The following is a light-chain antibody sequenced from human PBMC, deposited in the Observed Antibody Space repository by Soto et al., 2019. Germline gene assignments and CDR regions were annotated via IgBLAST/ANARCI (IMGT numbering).Light chain of an antibody. CDR2: GAS. J-gene: IGKJ1*01. Sequence: DIHVTQSPSSLPASLGDRVTITCRASENITNYLIWYQQKPGQAPKLLIYGASTLKTGVPSRFSGSGSGTDFTFTIGGLQPDDFATYYCAQIYTAQWTFGQGTRVDLK. CDR1: ENITNY. CDR3: AQIYTAQWT. V-gene: IGKV1-39*01.